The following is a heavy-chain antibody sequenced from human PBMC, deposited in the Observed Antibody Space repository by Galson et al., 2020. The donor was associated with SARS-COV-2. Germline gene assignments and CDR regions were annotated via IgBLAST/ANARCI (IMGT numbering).Heavy chain of an antibody. J-gene: IGHJ5*02. V-gene: IGHV3-9*01. CDR3: AKDMFPYSSSPET. CDR1: GFTFDDYA. Sequence: TGGSLRLSCAASGFTFDDYAMHWVRQAPGKGLEWVLGISWNSGSIGYADSVKGRFTISRDNAKNSLYLQMNSLRAEDTALYYCAKDMFPYSSSPETWGQGTLVTVSS. D-gene: IGHD6-6*01. CDR2: ISWNSGSI.